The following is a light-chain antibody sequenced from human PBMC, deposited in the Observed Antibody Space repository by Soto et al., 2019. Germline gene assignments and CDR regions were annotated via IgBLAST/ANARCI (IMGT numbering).Light chain of an antibody. Sequence: EIVMTQSPATLSVSPGEGATLSCRASESIGSHLAWYQQKPGQAPRLLIYETSTRATGISARFSGSGSRTEFTLTISSPQAEDFAVYYCQQYHYWWTFGQGTRVDIK. V-gene: IGKV3-15*01. CDR3: QQYHYWWT. CDR1: ESIGSH. CDR2: ETS. J-gene: IGKJ1*01.